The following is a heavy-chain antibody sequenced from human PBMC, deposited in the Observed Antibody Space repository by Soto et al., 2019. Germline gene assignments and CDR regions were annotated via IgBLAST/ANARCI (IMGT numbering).Heavy chain of an antibody. CDR1: GGSIRSGGYY. J-gene: IGHJ6*02. V-gene: IGHV4-31*02. CDR3: ARDRLMATAGTARHYFGLDV. Sequence: SETLSLTCTVSGGSIRSGGYYWSWVRQNPRRGLEWIGNIYYSGNTYYNPSLKSRLTISVDTSKNPFSLNLSSVTAADTAVYYCARDRLMATAGTARHYFGLDVWGQGTTVTV. D-gene: IGHD5-18*01. CDR2: IYYSGNT.